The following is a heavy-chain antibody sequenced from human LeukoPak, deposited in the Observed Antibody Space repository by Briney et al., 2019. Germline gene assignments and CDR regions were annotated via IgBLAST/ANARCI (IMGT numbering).Heavy chain of an antibody. CDR2: IYHSGST. CDR3: AKRGVVIRVILVGFHKEAYYFDS. V-gene: IGHV4-39*07. CDR1: GGFISSTNDY. Sequence: SETLSLTCTVAGGFISSTNDYWGWLRQPPGKGLEWIGTIYHSGSTHSNPSLKSRVTISVDTSKNQFSLKLSSVTVADTAVYFCAKRGVVIRVILVGFHKEAYYFDSWGQGALVTVSS. D-gene: IGHD3-22*01. J-gene: IGHJ4*02.